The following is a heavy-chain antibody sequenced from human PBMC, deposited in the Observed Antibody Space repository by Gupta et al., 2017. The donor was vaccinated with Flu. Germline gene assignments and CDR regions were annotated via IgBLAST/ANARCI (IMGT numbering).Heavy chain of an antibody. D-gene: IGHD6-6*01. Sequence: QVQLVQSGAEVKKPGSSVKVSCKASGGTFSSYAISWVRQAPGQGIEWMGGIIPIFGTANYAQKFQGRVTSTADESTSTAYMELSSLRSEDTAVYYCASPAPTRPYSSYRQGREDYYFDYWGQGTLVTVSS. CDR3: ASPAPTRPYSSYRQGREDYYFDY. J-gene: IGHJ4*02. CDR2: IIPIFGTA. CDR1: GGTFSSYA. V-gene: IGHV1-69*01.